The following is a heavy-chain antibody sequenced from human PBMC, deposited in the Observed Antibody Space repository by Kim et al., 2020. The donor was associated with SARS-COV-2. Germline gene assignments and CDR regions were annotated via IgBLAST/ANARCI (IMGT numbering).Heavy chain of an antibody. CDR2: ISGSGTPI. D-gene: IGHD3-22*01. CDR3: ARKRDSWYFDY. J-gene: IGHJ4*02. V-gene: IGHV3-48*03. CDR1: GFTFGTYE. Sequence: GGSLRLSCAASGFTFGTYEMNWLRQTPGKGLEWVSYISGSGTPIYYADSVKGRFTISRDNAKNSLYLQMNSLRAEDTAVYYCARKRDSWYFDYWGQGVLVSVSS.